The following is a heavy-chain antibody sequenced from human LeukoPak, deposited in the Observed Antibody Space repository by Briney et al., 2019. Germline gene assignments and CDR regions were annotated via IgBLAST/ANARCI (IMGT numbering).Heavy chain of an antibody. V-gene: IGHV3-7*01. CDR2: INQDGSEM. Sequence: GGSLKLSCVASGFTFSKYWMSWVRQAPGKGLEWLANINQDGSEMYYVDSVKGRFTISIDNGKNSLYLQINSLRADDTAVYYCARDQGSMIVVRPTNWYFDLWGRGTLVTVSS. J-gene: IGHJ2*01. CDR1: GFTFSKYW. CDR3: ARDQGSMIVVRPTNWYFDL. D-gene: IGHD3-22*01.